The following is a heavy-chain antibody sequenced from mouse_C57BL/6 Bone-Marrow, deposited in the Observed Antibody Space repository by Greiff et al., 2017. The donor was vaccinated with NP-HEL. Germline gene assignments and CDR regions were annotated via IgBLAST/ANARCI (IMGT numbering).Heavy chain of an antibody. CDR2: INSDGGST. V-gene: IGHV5-2*01. CDR3: ARHGRTWYFDV. CDR1: EYEFPSHD. J-gene: IGHJ1*03. Sequence: EVQLQQSGGGLVQPGESLKLSCESNEYEFPSHDMSWVRKTPEKRLELVAAINSDGGSTYYPDNMERRFIISRDNTKKTLYLQMSSLRSEDTALYDCARHGRTWYFDVWGTGTTVTVSS.